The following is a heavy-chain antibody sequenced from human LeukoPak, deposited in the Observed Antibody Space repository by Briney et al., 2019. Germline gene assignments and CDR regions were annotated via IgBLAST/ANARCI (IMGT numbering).Heavy chain of an antibody. D-gene: IGHD2-2*01. CDR2: INQDESKK. CDR1: GFTFSNDW. V-gene: IGHV3-7*01. CDR3: ARDHAYRADY. J-gene: IGHJ4*02. Sequence: GGSLRLSCAASGFTFSNDWMCWVRQAPGKGLEWVANINQDESKKYYADFVKGRFTISRDNAKNSLYLQMSSLTAEDTAIYYCARDHAYRADYWGQGTLVTVSS.